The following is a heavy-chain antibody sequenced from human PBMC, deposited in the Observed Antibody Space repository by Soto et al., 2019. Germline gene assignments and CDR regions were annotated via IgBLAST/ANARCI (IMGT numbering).Heavy chain of an antibody. CDR2: IYYSEST. V-gene: IGHV4-31*03. CDR3: AKECGGDCYNYYGLDV. Sequence: QVQLQEAGPGLVRPSQTLSLTCTVSGGSFSSGSYYWSWIRPLPGKGLDYFGHIYYSESTYYNPSVKSRVTISLDTSANQFALTLTSVTAADTAVYYCAKECGGDCYNYYGLDVWGRGTTVTVSS. D-gene: IGHD2-21*02. CDR1: GGSFSSGSYY. J-gene: IGHJ6*02.